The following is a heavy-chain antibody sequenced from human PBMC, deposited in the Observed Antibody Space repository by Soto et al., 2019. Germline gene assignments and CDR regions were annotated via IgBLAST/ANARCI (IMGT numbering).Heavy chain of an antibody. V-gene: IGHV3-23*01. CDR3: AKKGFRLHLSSWFAP. J-gene: IGHJ5*02. CDR2: ISGSGDNT. D-gene: IGHD4-4*01. Sequence: PVGSLRLSCAASGFTFSSYAMSWVRQDRGKGLEWVSAISGSGDNTYYADSVKGRFTISRDNSKNTLYLQMNSLRAEDTAVYYCAKKGFRLHLSSWFAPWGQGTLVTVSS. CDR1: GFTFSSYA.